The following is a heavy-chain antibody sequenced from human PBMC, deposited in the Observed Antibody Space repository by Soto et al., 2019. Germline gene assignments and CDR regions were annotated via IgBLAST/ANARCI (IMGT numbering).Heavy chain of an antibody. CDR3: ARLHGYCIRTSCSGYYAMDV. CDR2: VYYSGST. V-gene: IGHV4-59*08. D-gene: IGHD2-2*01. CDR1: GGSISTYY. J-gene: IGHJ6*02. Sequence: SETLSLTCTVSGGSISTYYWSWIRQPPGKGLEWIGYVYYSGSTNYSPSLKSRITVSVDTSKNQFSLNLSSVTAADTAVYYCARLHGYCIRTSCSGYYAMDVWGQGTTVTVSS.